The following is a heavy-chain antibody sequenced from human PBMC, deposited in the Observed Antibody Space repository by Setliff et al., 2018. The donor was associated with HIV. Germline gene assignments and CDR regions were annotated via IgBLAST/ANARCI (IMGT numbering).Heavy chain of an antibody. CDR1: GGTFSSYV. CDR2: IIPIFGTA. Sequence: GASVKVSCKASGGTFSSYVISWVRQAPGQGLEWMGGIIPIFGTANYAQRFHGRLTMTRDTSRGTAHMELRSLRSDDTAVYYCARDRLYSGSLYAFDIWGQGTMVTVSS. J-gene: IGHJ3*02. CDR3: ARDRLYSGSLYAFDI. D-gene: IGHD1-26*01. V-gene: IGHV1-69*05.